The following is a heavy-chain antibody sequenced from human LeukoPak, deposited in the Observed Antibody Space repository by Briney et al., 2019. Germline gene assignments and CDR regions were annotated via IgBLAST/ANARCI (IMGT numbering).Heavy chain of an antibody. CDR2: IYTSGST. Sequence: SETLSLTCTVSGGSISSGSYDWSWIRQPAGKGLEWIGRIYTSGSTNYNPSLKSRVTISVDTSKNQFSLKLSSVTAADTAVYYCARDTKPILQGYCSSTSCLVAFDIWGQGTMVTVSS. J-gene: IGHJ3*02. V-gene: IGHV4-61*02. D-gene: IGHD2-2*01. CDR3: ARDTKPILQGYCSSTSCLVAFDI. CDR1: GGSISSGSYD.